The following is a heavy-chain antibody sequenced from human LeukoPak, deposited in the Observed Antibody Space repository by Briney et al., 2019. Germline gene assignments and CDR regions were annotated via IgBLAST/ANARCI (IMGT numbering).Heavy chain of an antibody. CDR1: GFTFSSYG. J-gene: IGHJ4*02. Sequence: GGSLRLSCAASGFTFSSYGMHWVRQAPGKGLEWVAVISYDGSNKYYADSVKGRFTISRDNSKNTLYLQMNSLRDEDTAVYYCAKEGLWYSSGWYSRYFDYWGQGTLVTVSS. CDR2: ISYDGSNK. V-gene: IGHV3-30*18. D-gene: IGHD6-19*01. CDR3: AKEGLWYSSGWYSRYFDY.